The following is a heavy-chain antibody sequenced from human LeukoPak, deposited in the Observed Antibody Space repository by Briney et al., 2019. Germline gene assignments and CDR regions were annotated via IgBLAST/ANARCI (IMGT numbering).Heavy chain of an antibody. Sequence: GGSLRLSCVASGFIFSTYGMNRVRQAPGKGLEWVAVISYEGGNKDYSDSVKGRFTISRDNSKSTLYLQLNSLRADDTAVYYCAKDRHRGGYDPDGMDVWGQGTTVTVSS. V-gene: IGHV3-30*18. CDR2: ISYEGGNK. J-gene: IGHJ6*02. D-gene: IGHD5-24*01. CDR1: GFIFSTYG. CDR3: AKDRHRGGYDPDGMDV.